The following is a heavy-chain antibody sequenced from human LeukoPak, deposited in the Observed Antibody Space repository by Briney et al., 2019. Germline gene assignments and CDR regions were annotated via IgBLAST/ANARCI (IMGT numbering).Heavy chain of an antibody. Sequence: RGSLRLSCAASGFTVSSNYMSWVRQAPGKGLEWVSVIYSGGSTYYADSVKGRFAISRDNSRNTLYLQMNSLRAEDTAVYYCARRTTIIAAADLANWYFDLWGRGTLVTVSS. CDR2: IYSGGST. CDR3: ARRTTIIAAADLANWYFDL. CDR1: GFTVSSNY. J-gene: IGHJ2*01. D-gene: IGHD6-13*01. V-gene: IGHV3-53*01.